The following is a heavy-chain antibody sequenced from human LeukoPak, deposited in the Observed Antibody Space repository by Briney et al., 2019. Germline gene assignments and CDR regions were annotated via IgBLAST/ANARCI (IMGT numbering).Heavy chain of an antibody. CDR2: ISGSGGST. J-gene: IGHJ4*02. CDR1: GFTFSSYA. V-gene: IGHV3-23*01. D-gene: IGHD5-18*01. CDR3: AKGPSKDTTIDY. Sequence: GGSLRRSCAASGFTFSSYAMSWVRQAPGKGLEWVSAISGSGGSTYYADSVKGRFTISRDNSKNTLYLQMNSLRAEDTAVYYCAKGPSKDTTIDYWGQGTLVTVSS.